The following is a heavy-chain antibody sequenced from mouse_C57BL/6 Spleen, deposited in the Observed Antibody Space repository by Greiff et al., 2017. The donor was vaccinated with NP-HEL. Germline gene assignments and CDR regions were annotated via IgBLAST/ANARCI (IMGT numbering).Heavy chain of an antibody. D-gene: IGHD2-10*02. CDR2: IYPGDGDT. CDR1: GYAFSSYW. J-gene: IGHJ2*01. CDR3: ARGGDLAHPDY. V-gene: IGHV1-80*01. Sequence: VQLQESGAELVKPGASVKISCKASGYAFSSYWMNWVKQRPGKGLEWIGQIYPGDGDTNYNGKFKGKATLTADKSSSTAYMQLSSLTSEDSAVYFCARGGDLAHPDYWGQGTTLTVSS.